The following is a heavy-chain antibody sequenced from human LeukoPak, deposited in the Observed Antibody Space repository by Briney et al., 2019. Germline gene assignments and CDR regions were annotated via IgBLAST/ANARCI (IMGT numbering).Heavy chain of an antibody. CDR2: ISYDGSNK. Sequence: GGSLRLSCAASGFTFSSYAMHWVRQAPGKGLEWVAVISYDGSNKYYADSVKGRFTISRDNSKNTLYLQMNSLRAEDTAVYYCGSGNGDGYIPENWFDPWGQGTLVTVSS. D-gene: IGHD5-24*01. V-gene: IGHV3-30-3*01. J-gene: IGHJ5*02. CDR3: GSGNGDGYIPENWFDP. CDR1: GFTFSSYA.